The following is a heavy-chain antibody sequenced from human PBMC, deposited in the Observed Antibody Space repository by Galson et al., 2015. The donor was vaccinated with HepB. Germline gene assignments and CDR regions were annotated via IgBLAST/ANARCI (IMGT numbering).Heavy chain of an antibody. CDR1: GYSFSNYG. V-gene: IGHV1-18*01. J-gene: IGHJ6*02. D-gene: IGHD1-1*01. Sequence: SVKVSCKASGYSFSNYGLSWIRQAPGPGLEWMGWFSGYDGSTNYAQRFQGRVTMTADASTGTAHLELRNLRSDDTAVYYCARDSRLELRLNNYFSYGMDVWGQGSAVIVSS. CDR3: ARDSRLELRLNNYFSYGMDV. CDR2: FSGYDGST.